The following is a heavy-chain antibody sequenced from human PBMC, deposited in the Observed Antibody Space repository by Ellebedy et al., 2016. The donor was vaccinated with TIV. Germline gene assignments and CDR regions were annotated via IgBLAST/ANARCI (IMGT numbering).Heavy chain of an antibody. V-gene: IGHV3-21*01. D-gene: IGHD6-19*01. CDR3: ARGTGYSSGWFDY. CDR2: ISSSSTYI. CDR1: GFTFSSNS. Sequence: GESLKISCASSGFTFSSNSMNWVRQAPGKGLEWVSFISSSSTYIYYAESVKGRFTISRDNAKNSLYLQMNSLRAEDTAVYYCARGTGYSSGWFDYWGQGTLVTVSS. J-gene: IGHJ5*01.